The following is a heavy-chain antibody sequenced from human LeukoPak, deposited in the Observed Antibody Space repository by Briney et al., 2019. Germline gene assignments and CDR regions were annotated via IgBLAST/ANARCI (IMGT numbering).Heavy chain of an antibody. CDR3: TKDDSSSWYDYFFDY. J-gene: IGHJ4*02. D-gene: IGHD3-22*01. CDR1: GFAFSSSS. V-gene: IGHV3-23*01. CDR2: ISGAGGSS. Sequence: GGSLRVSCATSGFAFSSSSMSWVRQAPGKGLEWVSTISGAGGSSWYAESVKGRFTISRDNSMDSVSLQMSSLRVEDTAIYYCTKDDSSSWYDYFFDYWGQGTLVTVSS.